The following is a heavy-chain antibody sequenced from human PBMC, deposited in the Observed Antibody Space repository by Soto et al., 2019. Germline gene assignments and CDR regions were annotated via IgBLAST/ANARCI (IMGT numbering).Heavy chain of an antibody. CDR3: ARHELLWFGESSGDDAFDI. CDR2: IYYSGST. Sequence: ASETLSLTCTVSGGSISSYYWSWIRQPPGKGLEWIGYIYYSGSTNYNPSLKSRVTISVDTSKNQFSLKLSSVTAADTAVYYCARHELLWFGESSGDDAFDIWGQGTMVTVSS. V-gene: IGHV4-59*08. D-gene: IGHD3-10*01. CDR1: GGSISSYY. J-gene: IGHJ3*02.